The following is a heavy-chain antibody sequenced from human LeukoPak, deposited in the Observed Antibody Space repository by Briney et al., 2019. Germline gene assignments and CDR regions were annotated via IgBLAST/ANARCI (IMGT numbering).Heavy chain of an antibody. Sequence: GGSLRLSCAASGFTFDDYAMHWVRQVPGKGLEWVSGISWNSDSIGYGDSVKGRFTISRDNAKNSLYLQMNSLRPEDTALYYCATNGGGDSGYGNFDYWGQGTLVTVSS. CDR2: ISWNSDSI. V-gene: IGHV3-9*01. CDR3: ATNGGGDSGYGNFDY. CDR1: GFTFDDYA. D-gene: IGHD5-12*01. J-gene: IGHJ4*02.